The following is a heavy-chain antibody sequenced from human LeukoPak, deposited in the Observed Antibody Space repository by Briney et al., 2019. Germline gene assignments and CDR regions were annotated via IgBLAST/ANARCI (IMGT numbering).Heavy chain of an antibody. D-gene: IGHD4-23*01. CDR2: ISGSGGST. Sequence: PGGSLRLSCAASGFTFSDYYMSWIRQAPGKGLEWVSAISGSGGSTYYADSVKGRFTISRDNSKNTLYLQMNSLRAEDTAVYYCAKDIGLTTVVTRDWFDPWGQGTLVTVSS. CDR1: GFTFSDYY. V-gene: IGHV3-23*01. CDR3: AKDIGLTTVVTRDWFDP. J-gene: IGHJ5*02.